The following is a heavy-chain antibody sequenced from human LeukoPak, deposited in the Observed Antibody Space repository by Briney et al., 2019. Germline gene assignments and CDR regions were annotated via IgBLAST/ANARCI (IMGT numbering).Heavy chain of an antibody. D-gene: IGHD3-16*01. CDR3: ARHGALDC. Sequence: PSETLSLTCTVSGGSINSYFWSWIRQPPGKGLEWIENICYSGSTNYNPSLNSRVTISVDTSKNQFSLKLNSVTAADTAVYYCARHGALDCWGQGTLVTVSS. CDR1: GGSINSYF. J-gene: IGHJ4*02. V-gene: IGHV4-59*08. CDR2: ICYSGST.